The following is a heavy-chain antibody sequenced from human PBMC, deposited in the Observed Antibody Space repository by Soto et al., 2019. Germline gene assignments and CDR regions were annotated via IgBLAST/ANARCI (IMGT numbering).Heavy chain of an antibody. V-gene: IGHV1-18*01. Sequence: GPSVKVSCKASGYTFTSYSISWVRQAPGQGLEWMGWISTSNGNTNSAQNFQDRVTMSTDTSTTTAYMELRSLTSDDTAMYFCARWAFGTNDWYFGALDFWGQGTLVTVSS. CDR2: ISTSNGNT. J-gene: IGHJ3*01. CDR3: ARWAFGTNDWYFGALDF. D-gene: IGHD3-9*01. CDR1: GYTFTSYS.